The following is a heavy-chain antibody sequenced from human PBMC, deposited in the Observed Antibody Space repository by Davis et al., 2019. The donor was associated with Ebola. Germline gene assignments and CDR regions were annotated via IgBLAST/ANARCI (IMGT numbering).Heavy chain of an antibody. V-gene: IGHV1-69*06. D-gene: IGHD5-12*01. CDR1: GGSFTNYA. J-gene: IGHJ6*02. CDR2: IIPVFATA. CDR3: GREGRSGNDYALDV. Sequence: SVKVSCKVSGGSFTNYALSWVRQAPGQGLEWMGTIIPVFATANYAQKLQGRVTITADTSTTTVYVELSSLRPEDTAVYYCGREGRSGNDYALDVWGQGTTVTVSS.